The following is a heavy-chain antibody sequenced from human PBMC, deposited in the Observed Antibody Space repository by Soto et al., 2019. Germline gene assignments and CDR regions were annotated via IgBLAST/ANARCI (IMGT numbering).Heavy chain of an antibody. CDR1: GFTFSHYG. Sequence: EVQLVESGGRMVQPGESLRLSCAASGFTFSHYGMNWVRQAPGKGLEWVSYISSSGGDIHYADSAKGRFTISRDNAKNSLYLQMNSLRAEDTAVYFCAREANNVDCWGQGTLVTVSS. V-gene: IGHV3-48*03. J-gene: IGHJ4*02. CDR3: AREANNVDC. CDR2: ISSSGGDI.